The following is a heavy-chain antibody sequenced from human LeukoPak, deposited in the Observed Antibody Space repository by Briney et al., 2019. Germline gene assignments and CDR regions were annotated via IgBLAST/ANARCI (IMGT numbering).Heavy chain of an antibody. Sequence: GESLRLSCAASGFTFSSYSMNWVRQAPGKGLEWVSSISSSSSYIYYADSVKGRFTISRDNAKNSLYLQMNSLRAEDTAVYYCARDRVAGNDYWGQGTLVTVSS. D-gene: IGHD2-15*01. J-gene: IGHJ4*02. V-gene: IGHV3-21*01. CDR3: ARDRVAGNDY. CDR2: ISSSSSYI. CDR1: GFTFSSYS.